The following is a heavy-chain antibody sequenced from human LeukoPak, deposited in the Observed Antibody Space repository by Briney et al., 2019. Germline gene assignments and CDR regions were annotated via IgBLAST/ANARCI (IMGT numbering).Heavy chain of an antibody. V-gene: IGHV5-51*01. J-gene: IGHJ6*03. CDR2: IYPGDSDT. CDR3: ARQGRIAAAVDYYYYYMDV. CDR1: GYSFTSYW. D-gene: IGHD6-13*01. Sequence: GESLQISCKGSGYSFTSYWIGWVRPMPGKGLEWMGIIYPGDSDTRYSPSFQGQVTISADKSISTAYLQWSSLKASDTAMYYCARQGRIAAAVDYYYYYMDVWGKGTTVTVSS.